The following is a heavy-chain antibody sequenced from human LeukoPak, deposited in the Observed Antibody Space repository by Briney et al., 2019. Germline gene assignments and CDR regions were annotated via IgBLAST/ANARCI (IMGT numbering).Heavy chain of an antibody. CDR2: ISSTSNTI. D-gene: IGHD2-2*01. CDR1: GFTFRSYS. J-gene: IGHJ3*02. CDR3: ARGTQRAFDI. V-gene: IGHV3-48*02. Sequence: GGSLRLYCVASGFTFRSYSMHWVHQAPGKELEWVSYISSTSNTIYYADSVKGRFTISRDNAKNSLYLQMNSLRDEGSAVYYCARGTQRAFDIWGQGTMVTVSS.